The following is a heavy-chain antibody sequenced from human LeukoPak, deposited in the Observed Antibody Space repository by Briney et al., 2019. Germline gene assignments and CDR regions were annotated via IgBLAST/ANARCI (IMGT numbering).Heavy chain of an antibody. CDR3: AKNGQDTAMVFGY. Sequence: GGSLRLSCAASGFNFSTYWMTWVRQVLGKGLEWVANIKEDGSEIYYVDAVKGRFSISRDNSKNTLYLQMNSLRAEGTAVYYCAKNGQDTAMVFGYWGQGTLVTVSS. CDR1: GFNFSTYW. J-gene: IGHJ4*02. V-gene: IGHV3-7*03. CDR2: IKEDGSEI. D-gene: IGHD5-18*01.